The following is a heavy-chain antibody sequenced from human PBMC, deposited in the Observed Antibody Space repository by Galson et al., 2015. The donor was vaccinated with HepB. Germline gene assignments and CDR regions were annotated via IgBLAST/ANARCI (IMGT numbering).Heavy chain of an antibody. CDR2: IRYDGSNN. Sequence: SLRLSCAASGFTFSSYGMHWVRQAPGKGLEWVAVIRYDGSNNYYADSVKGRFTISRDNSKNTLYLQMNNLRAEDTAVYYCVRDNIAVRPGWFGPWGQGTLVTVSS. J-gene: IGHJ5*02. CDR3: VRDNIAVRPGWFGP. CDR1: GFTFSSYG. V-gene: IGHV3-33*08. D-gene: IGHD6-6*01.